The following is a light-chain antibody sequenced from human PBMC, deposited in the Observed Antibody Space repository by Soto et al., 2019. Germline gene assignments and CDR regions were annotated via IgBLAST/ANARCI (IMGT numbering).Light chain of an antibody. CDR3: QQYGSSPRIT. Sequence: EIVLTRSPGTLSLSPGERATLSCRASQSVKSSYLAWYQQKPGQAPRLLIYGASSRATGIPDRFSGSGSGTDFTLTISRLEPEDVAVYYCQQYGSSPRITFGQGTRLEIK. CDR1: QSVKSSY. J-gene: IGKJ5*01. V-gene: IGKV3-20*01. CDR2: GAS.